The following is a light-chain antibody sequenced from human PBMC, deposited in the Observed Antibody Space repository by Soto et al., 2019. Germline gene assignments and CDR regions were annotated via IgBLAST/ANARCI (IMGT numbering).Light chain of an antibody. V-gene: IGLV2-14*01. Sequence: QSALTQPASVSGSPGQSITISCTGTSSDVGGYNYVSWYQQHPGKAPKRMIYDVSNRPSGVANRFSGSKSGNTASLTISGLQAEDEADYYCCSYINTNTLRVFGGGTQLTVL. CDR3: CSYINTNTLRV. CDR2: DVS. CDR1: SSDVGGYNY. J-gene: IGLJ2*01.